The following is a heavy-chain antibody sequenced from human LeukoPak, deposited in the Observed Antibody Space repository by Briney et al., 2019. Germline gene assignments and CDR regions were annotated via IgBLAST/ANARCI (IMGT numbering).Heavy chain of an antibody. J-gene: IGHJ3*02. CDR3: ARVNLRFDAFDI. CDR1: GFTLSSYW. V-gene: IGHV3-74*01. CDR2: INSDGSST. Sequence: GGSLRLSCAASGFTLSSYWMHWVRQAPGKGLVWVSRINSDGSSTSYADPVKGRFTISRDNAKNTLYLQMNSLRAEDTAVYYCARVNLRFDAFDIWGQGTMVTVSS. D-gene: IGHD3-3*01.